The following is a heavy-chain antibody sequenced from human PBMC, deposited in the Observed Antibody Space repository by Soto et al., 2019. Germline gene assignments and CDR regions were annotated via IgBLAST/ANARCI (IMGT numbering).Heavy chain of an antibody. CDR3: ATEHSYFDSSMKPSNNPYYSGMDV. CDR1: GFTFSSYG. D-gene: IGHD1-26*01. J-gene: IGHJ6*02. V-gene: IGHV3-30*03. CDR2: ISYDGSNK. Sequence: QVQLVESGGGVVQPGRSLRLSCAVSGFTFSSYGMHWVRQAPGKGLEWVAVISYDGSNKYYADSVKGRFTISRDNSKNTLYLQIDSLRPEDTALYYWATEHSYFDSSMKPSNNPYYSGMDVWGQGTTVTVSS.